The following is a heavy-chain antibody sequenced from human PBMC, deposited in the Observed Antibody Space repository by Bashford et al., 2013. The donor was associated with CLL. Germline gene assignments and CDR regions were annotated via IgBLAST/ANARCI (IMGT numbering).Heavy chain of an antibody. Sequence: ASVKVSCKASGYIFTDYYMHWVRQAPGQGLEWMGWVNPNDGVSRSAQKFLGRVTITADESTNTAYMELRSLTSEDTAIYYCATTTYGSGSYYQNDAFDIWGQGTMVTVSS. CDR2: VNPNDGVS. CDR1: GYIFTDYY. D-gene: IGHD3-10*01. V-gene: IGHV1/OR15-1*04. J-gene: IGHJ3*02. CDR3: ATTTYGSGSYYQNDAFDI.